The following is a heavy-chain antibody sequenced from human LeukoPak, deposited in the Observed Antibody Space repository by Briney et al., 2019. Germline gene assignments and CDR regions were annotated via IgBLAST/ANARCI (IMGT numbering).Heavy chain of an antibody. D-gene: IGHD6-13*01. CDR3: AKYPVIAAAGTPYYFDY. V-gene: IGHV3-23*01. CDR2: ISGSGGST. CDR1: GFTFSSYW. J-gene: IGHJ4*02. Sequence: PGGSLRLSCAASGFTFSSYWMSWVRQAPGKGLEWVSAISGSGGSTYYADSVKGRFTISRDNSKNTLYLQMNSLRAEDTAVYYCAKYPVIAAAGTPYYFDYWGQGTLVTVSS.